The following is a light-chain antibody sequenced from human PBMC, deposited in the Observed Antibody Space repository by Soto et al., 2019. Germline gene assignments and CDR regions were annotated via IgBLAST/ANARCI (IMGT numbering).Light chain of an antibody. V-gene: IGKV1-5*01. CDR1: QSVSYW. Sequence: EIQMTQSPSTLSASVGDRVTNTCRASQSVSYWLARYQQKPGKAPQRLVHDASTLLSGVPSRFSGSVCGTEFILTIGSRQPDDFATYYCQQYNSYPWTFGQGTKV. CDR2: DAS. CDR3: QQYNSYPWT. J-gene: IGKJ1*01.